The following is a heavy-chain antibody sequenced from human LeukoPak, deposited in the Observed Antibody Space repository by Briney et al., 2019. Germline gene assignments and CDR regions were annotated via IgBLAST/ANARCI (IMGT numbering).Heavy chain of an antibody. D-gene: IGHD3-22*01. J-gene: IGHJ4*02. Sequence: SETLSPTCTVSGGSISSYYWSWIRQPPGKGLEWIGYIYYSGSTNYNPSLKSRVTISVDTSKNQFSLKLSSVTAADTAVYYCARTGDYDSSGYYYVYWGQGTLVTVSS. V-gene: IGHV4-59*08. CDR2: IYYSGST. CDR1: GGSISSYY. CDR3: ARTGDYDSSGYYYVY.